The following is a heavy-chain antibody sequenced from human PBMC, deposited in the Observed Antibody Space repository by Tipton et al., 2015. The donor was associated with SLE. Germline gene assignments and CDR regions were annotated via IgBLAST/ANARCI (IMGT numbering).Heavy chain of an antibody. V-gene: IGHV4-59*08. CDR1: GGSLSSYY. CDR3: ARHAGLGNYYGALDS. CDR2: IYYSGST. Sequence: TLSLTCTVSGGSLSSYYWSWIRQPPGKGLEWIGYIYYSGSTNYNPSLKSRVTISVDTSRNQFSLTLSSVTAADTAVYYCARHAGLGNYYGALDSWGQGTLVTVSS. D-gene: IGHD3-10*01. J-gene: IGHJ4*02.